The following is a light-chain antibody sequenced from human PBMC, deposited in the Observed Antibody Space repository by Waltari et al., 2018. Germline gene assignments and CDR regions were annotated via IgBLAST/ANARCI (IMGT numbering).Light chain of an antibody. Sequence: DVVMTQSPLSLPVTLGQPAYISCRSSQSLVYSDGNTYLNWFQQRPGQSPRRLIYKVSNRDSGVPDRFGGSGSGTDFTLEISRVEAEDVAVYYCMQGSHWPYTFGQGTKLEIK. V-gene: IGKV2-30*01. CDR3: MQGSHWPYT. CDR1: QSLVYSDGNTY. J-gene: IGKJ2*01. CDR2: KVS.